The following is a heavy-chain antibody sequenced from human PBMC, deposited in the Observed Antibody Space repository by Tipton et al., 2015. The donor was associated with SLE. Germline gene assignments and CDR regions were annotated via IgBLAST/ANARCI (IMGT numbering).Heavy chain of an antibody. V-gene: IGHV3-30*04. CDR3: TDHDAFHI. Sequence: RSLRLSCAASGFTFPTYVMHWVRQAPGKGLERVAVISFDGSLKYYADSVKGRFTVSRDGSKNTMYLQMDSLRDEDTAVYYCTDHDAFHIWGQGTMVTVSS. CDR2: ISFDGSLK. CDR1: GFTFPTYV. J-gene: IGHJ3*02.